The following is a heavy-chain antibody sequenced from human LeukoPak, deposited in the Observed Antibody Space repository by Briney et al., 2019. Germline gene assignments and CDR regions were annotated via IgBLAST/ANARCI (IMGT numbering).Heavy chain of an antibody. CDR3: ASSYYYYYGMDV. V-gene: IGHV1-18*01. Sequence: ASVEVSCKASGYTFTSYGISWVRQAPGQGLEWMGWISAYNGNTNYAQKLQGRVTMTTDTSTSTAYMELRSLRSDDTAVYYCASSYYYYYGMDVWGQGTTVTVSS. J-gene: IGHJ6*02. CDR1: GYTFTSYG. CDR2: ISAYNGNT.